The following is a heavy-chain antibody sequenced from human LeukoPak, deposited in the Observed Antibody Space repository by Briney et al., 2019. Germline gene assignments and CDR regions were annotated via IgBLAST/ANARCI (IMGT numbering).Heavy chain of an antibody. D-gene: IGHD3-10*02. CDR1: GFTFSSYE. CDR3: AELGITMIGGV. CDR2: ISSSGSTI. V-gene: IGHV3-48*03. J-gene: IGHJ6*04. Sequence: PGGSLRLSCAASGFTFSSYEMNWVRQAPGKGLEWVSYISSSGSTIYYADSVKGRFTISRDNAKNSLYLQMNSLRAEDTSVYYCAELGITMIGGVWGKGTTVTISS.